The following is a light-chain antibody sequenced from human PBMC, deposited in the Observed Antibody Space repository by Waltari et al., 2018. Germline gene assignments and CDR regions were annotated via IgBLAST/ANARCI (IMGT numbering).Light chain of an antibody. CDR2: GAS. V-gene: IGKV3-20*01. CDR1: QSVSSSY. J-gene: IGKJ2*01. Sequence: EIVLTQSPGTLSLSPGERATLSCRASQSVSSSYLAWYQQKPGQAPRLLIYGASSRATGIPDRFSGSGSGTDFTFTISRLEPEDFAVYYCQQYGSSLGYTFGQGTKLEIK. CDR3: QQYGSSLGYT.